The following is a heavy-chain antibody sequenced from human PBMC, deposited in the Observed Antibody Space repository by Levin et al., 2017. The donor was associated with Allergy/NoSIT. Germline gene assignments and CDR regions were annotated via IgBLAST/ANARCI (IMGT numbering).Heavy chain of an antibody. D-gene: IGHD3-10*01. CDR2: INHSGST. CDR1: GGSFSGYY. V-gene: IGHV4-34*01. Sequence: SQTLSLTCAVYGGSFSGYYWSWIRQPPGKGLEWIGEINHSGSTNYNPSLKSRVTISVDTSKNQFSLKLSSVTAADTAVYYCARVSRGYYGSGSKSPYYSYYYYMDVWGKGTTVTVSS. J-gene: IGHJ6*03. CDR3: ARVSRGYYGSGSKSPYYSYYYYMDV.